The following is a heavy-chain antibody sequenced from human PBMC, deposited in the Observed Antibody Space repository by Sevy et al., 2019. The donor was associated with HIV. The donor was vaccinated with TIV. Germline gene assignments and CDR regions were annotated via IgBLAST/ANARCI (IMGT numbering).Heavy chain of an antibody. CDR3: ARGPMGARSGMDV. CDR1: GFTFSSYS. J-gene: IGHJ6*02. D-gene: IGHD3-10*01. Sequence: GGSLRLSCAASGFTFSSYSINWVRRAPGKGLEWVSSISSNSAYIHYADSVKGRFIISRDNAKNSLYLQMNSLRAEDMAVYYCARGPMGARSGMDVWGQGTTVTVS. V-gene: IGHV3-21*01. CDR2: ISSNSAYI.